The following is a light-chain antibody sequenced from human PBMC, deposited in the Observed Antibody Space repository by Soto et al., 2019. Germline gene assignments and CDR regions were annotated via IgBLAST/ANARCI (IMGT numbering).Light chain of an antibody. CDR3: STWDDSLNGPL. CDR2: NNS. CDR1: SSNIGGNT. V-gene: IGLV1-44*01. J-gene: IGLJ2*01. Sequence: QSVLTQPPSASGTPGQRVTISCSGSSSNIGGNTVNWYQQVPGAAPKLIIFNNSQRPSGVPDRFSGSKSGTSASLAIGGRQSEDEADYYCSTWDDSLNGPLFGGGTKLTVL.